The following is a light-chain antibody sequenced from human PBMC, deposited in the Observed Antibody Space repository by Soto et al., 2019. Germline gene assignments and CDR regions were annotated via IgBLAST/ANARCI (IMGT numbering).Light chain of an antibody. CDR3: SSFTSWGTCV. CDR2: EVN. J-gene: IGLJ2*01. V-gene: IGLV2-14*01. CDR1: SSDVGGYNY. Sequence: QSALTQPASVSGSPGQSITISCTGTSSDVGGYNYVSWYQHHPGKAPKLIIYEVNDRPSGVSNRFSGSKSGNTASLTISGLQTDDESDYYCSSFTSWGTCVFGGGTKVTVL.